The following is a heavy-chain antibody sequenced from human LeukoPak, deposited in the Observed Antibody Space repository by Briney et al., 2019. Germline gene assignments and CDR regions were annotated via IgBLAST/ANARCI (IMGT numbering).Heavy chain of an antibody. V-gene: IGHV4-59*04. J-gene: IGHJ6*02. CDR3: ARLSGSYLAGMDV. D-gene: IGHD1-26*01. Sequence: SETLSLTCTVSGGSISSYYWSWIRQPPGKGLEWIGYIYYSGSTHYTPSLKSRVTMSVDTSKNQFSLKLSSVTAADTAVYYCARLSGSYLAGMDVWGQGTTVTVSS. CDR2: IYYSGST. CDR1: GGSISSYY.